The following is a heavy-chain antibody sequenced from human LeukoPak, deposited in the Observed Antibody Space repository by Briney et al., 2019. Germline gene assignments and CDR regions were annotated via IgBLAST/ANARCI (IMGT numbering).Heavy chain of an antibody. J-gene: IGHJ4*02. CDR3: ARIPVDTAMADVSLFDY. Sequence: GASVKVSCKASGYIFTSYGISWVRQAPGQGLEWMGWISAYNGNTNYAQKLQGRVTMTTDTSTSTAYMELRSLRSDDTAVYYCARIPVDTAMADVSLFDYWGQGTLVTVSS. D-gene: IGHD5-18*01. V-gene: IGHV1-18*04. CDR2: ISAYNGNT. CDR1: GYIFTSYG.